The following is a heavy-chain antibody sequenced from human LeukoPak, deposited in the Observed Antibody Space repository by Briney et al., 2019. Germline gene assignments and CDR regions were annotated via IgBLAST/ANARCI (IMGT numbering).Heavy chain of an antibody. CDR3: ARVGVAARTFADY. J-gene: IGHJ4*02. Sequence: PSETLSLTCTVSGGSISSGSYYWSWIRQPAGKGLEWIGRIYTSGSTNYNPSLKSRVAISVDTSKNQFSLKLSSVTAADTAVYYCARVGVAARTFADYWGQGTLVTVSS. V-gene: IGHV4-61*02. D-gene: IGHD6-6*01. CDR1: GGSISSGSYY. CDR2: IYTSGST.